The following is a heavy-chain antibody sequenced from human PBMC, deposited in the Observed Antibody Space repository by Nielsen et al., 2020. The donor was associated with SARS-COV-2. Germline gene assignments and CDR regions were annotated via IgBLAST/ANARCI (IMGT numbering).Heavy chain of an antibody. V-gene: IGHV7-4-1*02. D-gene: IGHD3-10*01. CDR2: IDTNIGKP. CDR3: ARENSGPGGTASYGMDL. J-gene: IGHJ6*02. Sequence: ASVKVSCKASGYTFSNFGLSWVRQAPGQGLEWMGWIDTNIGKPTPAQGFTGRFVFSSDTSVSTASLQISTLRAEDTAVYYCARENSGPGGTASYGMDLWGQGTTVTVSS. CDR1: GYTFSNFG.